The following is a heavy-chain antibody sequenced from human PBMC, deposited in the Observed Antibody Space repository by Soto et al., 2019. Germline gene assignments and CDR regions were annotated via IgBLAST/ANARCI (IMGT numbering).Heavy chain of an antibody. CDR1: GGTFSCYA. J-gene: IGHJ5*02. CDR2: IIPIFGTA. V-gene: IGHV1-69*13. D-gene: IGHD6-19*01. Sequence: VASVKVSCKASGGTFSCYAISWVRQAPGQGLECMGGIIPIFGTANYAQKFQGRVTITADESTSTAYMELSSLRSEDTAVYYCARDRAEPGIAVAGIWFDPWGQGTLVTVSS. CDR3: ARDRAEPGIAVAGIWFDP.